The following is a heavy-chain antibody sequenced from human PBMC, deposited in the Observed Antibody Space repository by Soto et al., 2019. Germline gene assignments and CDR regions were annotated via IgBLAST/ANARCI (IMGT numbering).Heavy chain of an antibody. CDR2: ISDYNGNT. J-gene: IGHJ5*02. CDR3: ARDSELLLRYFDNRNCFDP. CDR1: GYTFSSYG. V-gene: IGHV1-18*01. D-gene: IGHD3-9*01. Sequence: QVPLVQSGAEVKKPGASVKVSCKASGYTFSSYGISWVRQAPGQGLVWIGWISDYNGNTTYAQQLQGRVTMTTDTSTSTAYMELRSLRSVDTAVYFCARDSELLLRYFDNRNCFDPGGQGTLVTVSS.